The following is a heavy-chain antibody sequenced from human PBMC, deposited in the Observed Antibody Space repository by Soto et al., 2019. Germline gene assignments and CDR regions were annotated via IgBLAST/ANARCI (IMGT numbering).Heavy chain of an antibody. Sequence: QVQLQESGPGLVKPSGTLSLHCAVSGDSISSNNWWSWVRQPPGKGLEWIGEVFHNGVGNYNPSLKGRFRLYVEKSKNQFSLELNSVIAADTAVYYCARLIGYSYGNGWYDPWGQGALVTVSS. D-gene: IGHD5-18*01. V-gene: IGHV4-4*02. CDR3: ARLIGYSYGNGWYDP. J-gene: IGHJ5*02. CDR1: GDSISSNNW. CDR2: VFHNGVG.